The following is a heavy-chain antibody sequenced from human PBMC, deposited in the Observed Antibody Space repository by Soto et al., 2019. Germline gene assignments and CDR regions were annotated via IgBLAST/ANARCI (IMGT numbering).Heavy chain of an antibody. CDR2: IYPGDSDT. CDR3: ARHSLPSTYATGVRRYYYVMVV. CDR1: GYSFTSYW. Sequence: PGESLKISCKGSGYSFTSYWIGWVRQMPGKGLEWMGIIYPGDSDTRYSPSFQGQVTISADKSIGTAYLQWSSLKASDTAMYYCARHSLPSTYATGVRRYYYVMVVWGKGTSVTGSS. D-gene: IGHD2-2*01. V-gene: IGHV5-51*01. J-gene: IGHJ6*04.